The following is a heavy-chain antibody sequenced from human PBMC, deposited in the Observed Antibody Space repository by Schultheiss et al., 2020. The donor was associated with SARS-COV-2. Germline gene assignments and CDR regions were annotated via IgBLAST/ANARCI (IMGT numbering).Heavy chain of an antibody. CDR3: ATTLTGAFDY. CDR1: GFTFSSYE. J-gene: IGHJ4*02. Sequence: GGSLRLSCAASGFTFSSYEMNWVRQAPGKGLEWVSFISSSAGTIYYADSVKGRFTISRDNAKNSLYLQMNSLRAEDTAVYYCATTLTGAFDYWGQGTLVTVSS. CDR2: ISSSAGTI. D-gene: IGHD7-27*01. V-gene: IGHV3-48*03.